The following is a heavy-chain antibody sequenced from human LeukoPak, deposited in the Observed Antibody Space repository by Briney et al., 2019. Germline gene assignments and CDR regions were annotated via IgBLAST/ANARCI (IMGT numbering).Heavy chain of an antibody. J-gene: IGHJ1*01. CDR3: ARDLGYCSSTSCLAEYFQH. CDR2: IIPIFGTA. CDR1: GGTSSSYA. V-gene: IGHV1-69*13. D-gene: IGHD2-2*01. Sequence: SVKVSCKASGGTSSSYAISWVRQAPGQGLEWMGGIIPIFGTANYAQKFQGRVTITADESTSTAYMELRSLRSDDTAVYYCARDLGYCSSTSCLAEYFQHWDQGTLVTVSS.